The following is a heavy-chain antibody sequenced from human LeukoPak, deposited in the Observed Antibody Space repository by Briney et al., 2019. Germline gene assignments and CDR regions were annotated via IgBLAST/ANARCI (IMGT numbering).Heavy chain of an antibody. CDR1: GFTFSTYA. Sequence: PGGSLRLSCAASGFTFSTYAIYWVRQAPGKGLEWVAVISYDGNNKYYADSMKGRFTVSRDNSKNTLYLQMNSLRPEDTAVYYCAKGRYYDRSGYPIDYWGQGTLVTVSS. J-gene: IGHJ4*02. D-gene: IGHD3-22*01. CDR2: ISYDGNNK. V-gene: IGHV3-30-3*01. CDR3: AKGRYYDRSGYPIDY.